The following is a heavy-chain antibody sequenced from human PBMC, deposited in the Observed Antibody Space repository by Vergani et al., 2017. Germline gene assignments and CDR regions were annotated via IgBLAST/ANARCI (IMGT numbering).Heavy chain of an antibody. J-gene: IGHJ3*02. CDR3: ATLLSSYYYDSSGNTGAFDI. CDR2: IIPIFGTA. CDR1: GGTFISYA. D-gene: IGHD3-22*01. Sequence: QVQLVQSGAEVKKPGSSVKVSCKASGGTFISYAISWVRQAPGQGLEWMGRIIPIFGTANYAQKFQGRVTITADESTSTAYMELSSLRSEDTAVYYCATLLSSYYYDSSGNTGAFDIWGQGTMVTVSS. V-gene: IGHV1-69*13.